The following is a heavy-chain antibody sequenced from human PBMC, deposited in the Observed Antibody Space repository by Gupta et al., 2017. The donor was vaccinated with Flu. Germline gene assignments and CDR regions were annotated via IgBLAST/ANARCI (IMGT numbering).Heavy chain of an antibody. CDR2: ISSSSSTI. J-gene: IGHJ3*02. CDR3: ARDRDAFDI. V-gene: IGHV3-48*01. Sequence: MNWVRQAPGKGLEWVSYISSSSSTIYYADSVKGRFTISRDNAKNSLYLQMNSLRAEDTAVYYCARDRDAFDIWGQGTMVTVSS.